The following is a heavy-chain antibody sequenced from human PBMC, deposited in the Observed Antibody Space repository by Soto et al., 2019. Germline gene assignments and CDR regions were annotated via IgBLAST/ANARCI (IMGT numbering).Heavy chain of an antibody. CDR2: MNPNSGNT. CDR3: ARGTEYYYDSSGWFDP. V-gene: IGHV1-8*01. Sequence: QVQLVQSGAEVKKPGASVKVSCKASGYTFTSYDINWVRQATGQGLEWTGWMNPNSGNTGYAQKFQGRVTMTRNTSISTAYMELSSLRSEDTAVYYCARGTEYYYDSSGWFDPWGQGTLVTVSS. CDR1: GYTFTSYD. D-gene: IGHD3-22*01. J-gene: IGHJ5*02.